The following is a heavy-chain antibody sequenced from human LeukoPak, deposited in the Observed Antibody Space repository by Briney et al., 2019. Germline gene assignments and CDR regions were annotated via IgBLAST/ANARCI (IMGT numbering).Heavy chain of an antibody. V-gene: IGHV4-59*11. CDR2: IYYSGST. J-gene: IGHJ5*02. CDR3: ARLIGDIAVSGTSWFDP. Sequence: SETLSLTCTVSGGSISSHYWSWIRQAPGKGLEWIGYIYYSGSTNYNPSLKSRVTISVDTSKNQFSLKLSSVTAADTAMYYCARLIGDIAVSGTSWFDPWGQGTLVTVSS. CDR1: GGSISSHY. D-gene: IGHD6-19*01.